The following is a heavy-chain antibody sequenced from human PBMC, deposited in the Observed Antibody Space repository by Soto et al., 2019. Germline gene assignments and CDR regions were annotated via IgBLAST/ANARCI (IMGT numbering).Heavy chain of an antibody. CDR3: TVPPLYSSSWGDFDY. CDR2: IRSKANSYAT. CDR1: GFTFSGSA. D-gene: IGHD6-13*01. J-gene: IGHJ4*02. V-gene: IGHV3-73*02. Sequence: EVQLVESGGGLVQPGGSLKLSCAASGFTFSGSAMHWVRQASGKGLEWVGRIRSKANSYATAYAASVKGRFTISRDDSKDTAYLQMNSLKTEDTAVYYCTVPPLYSSSWGDFDYWGQGTLVTVSS.